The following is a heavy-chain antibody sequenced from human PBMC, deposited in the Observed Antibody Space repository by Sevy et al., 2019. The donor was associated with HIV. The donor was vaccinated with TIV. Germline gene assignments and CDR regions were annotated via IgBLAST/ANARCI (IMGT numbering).Heavy chain of an antibody. D-gene: IGHD2-15*01. V-gene: IGHV4-39*01. J-gene: IGHJ5*02. CDR2: IYYSGST. CDR3: ARHDGGYPDVVVVAATRYNWFDP. CDR1: GGSISSSSYY. Sequence: SETLSLTCTVSGGSISSSSYYWGWIRQPPGKGLEWIGSIYYSGSTYYNPSLKSRVTISVDTSKNQFSLKLSSVTAADTAVYYCARHDGGYPDVVVVAATRYNWFDPWGQGILVTVSS.